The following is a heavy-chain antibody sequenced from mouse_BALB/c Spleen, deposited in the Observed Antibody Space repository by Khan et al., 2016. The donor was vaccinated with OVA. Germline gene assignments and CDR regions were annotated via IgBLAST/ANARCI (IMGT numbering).Heavy chain of an antibody. J-gene: IGHJ3*01. Sequence: EVELVESGGDLMKPGGSLKLSCAASGFTFSTYGMSWVRQTPDKRLEWVATINSDGYYTYYPDSVQGRFTISRNNAKNPLYLQMSSLKSEDTAMYYCASHLTGSFAYWGQGTLVTVSA. D-gene: IGHD4-1*01. V-gene: IGHV5-6*01. CDR1: GFTFSTYG. CDR3: ASHLTGSFAY. CDR2: INSDGYYT.